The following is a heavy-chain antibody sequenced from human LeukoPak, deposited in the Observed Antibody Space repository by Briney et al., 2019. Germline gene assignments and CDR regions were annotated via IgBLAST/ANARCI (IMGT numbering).Heavy chain of an antibody. CDR3: ARGVSSSLDGGQYFDY. CDR1: GFTFSSYG. J-gene: IGHJ4*02. D-gene: IGHD6-6*01. CDR2: IWYDGSNK. Sequence: GGSLRLSCAASGFTFSSYGMHWVRQAPGKGLERVAVIWYDGSNKYYADSVKGRFTISRDNSKNTLYLQMNSLGAEDTAVYYCARGVSSSLDGGQYFDYWGQGTLVTVSS. V-gene: IGHV3-33*01.